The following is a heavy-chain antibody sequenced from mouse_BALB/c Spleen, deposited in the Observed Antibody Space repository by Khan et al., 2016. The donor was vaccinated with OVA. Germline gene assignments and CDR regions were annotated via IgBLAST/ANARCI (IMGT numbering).Heavy chain of an antibody. CDR3: ARWFAY. V-gene: IGHV3-2*02. CDR1: GYSITSDYA. Sequence: QLEESGPGLVKPSQSLSLTCTVTGYSITSDYAWNWIRQFPGNKLEWMGYITYSGGTSYHPSLKSRISITRDTSKNQFFLRLNSVTTEDSSTYYCARWFAYWGQGTLVTVS. J-gene: IGHJ3*01. CDR2: ITYSGGT.